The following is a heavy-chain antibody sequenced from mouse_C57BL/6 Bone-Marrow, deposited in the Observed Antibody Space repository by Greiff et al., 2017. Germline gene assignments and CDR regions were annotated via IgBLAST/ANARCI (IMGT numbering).Heavy chain of an antibody. J-gene: IGHJ4*01. CDR2: IDPNSGGT. CDR1: GYTFTSYW. Sequence: QVQLKQPGAELVKPGASVKLSCKASGYTFTSYWMHWVKQRPGRGLEWIGRIDPNSGGTKYNEKFKGKATLTVDKPSSTAYMQLSSLTSADSAVYYCATYGNDYAMDYWGQGTSVTVSS. CDR3: ATYGNDYAMDY. D-gene: IGHD2-1*01. V-gene: IGHV1-72*01.